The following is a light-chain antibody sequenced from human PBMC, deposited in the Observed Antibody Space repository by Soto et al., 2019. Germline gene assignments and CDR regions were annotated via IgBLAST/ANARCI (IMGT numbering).Light chain of an antibody. CDR3: SSYTTSAPYV. CDR2: EAI. CDR1: SSDVGKYKF. Sequence: QSALTQPASVSGSPGQSISISCTGTSSDVGKYKFVSWYQQHPGKAPKLILYEAIKRPSGVSNRFSGYKSGNTASLTISGLQAEDEADYYCSSYTTSAPYVFGSGTKLTVL. V-gene: IGLV2-14*02. J-gene: IGLJ1*01.